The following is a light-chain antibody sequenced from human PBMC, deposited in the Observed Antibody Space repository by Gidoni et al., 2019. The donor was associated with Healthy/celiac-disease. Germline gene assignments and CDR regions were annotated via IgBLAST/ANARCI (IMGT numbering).Light chain of an antibody. Sequence: DIVMTQSPDSLAVSLGERATINCKSSQSVLYSSNNKNYLAWYQQKPGQPPKLLIYLASTRESGVPDRFSGSGSVTYFTLTISSLQSEDVAVYYCQQYYSTPPAFGPGTKVEIK. CDR1: QSVLYSSNNKNY. CDR3: QQYYSTPPA. CDR2: LAS. J-gene: IGKJ1*01. V-gene: IGKV4-1*01.